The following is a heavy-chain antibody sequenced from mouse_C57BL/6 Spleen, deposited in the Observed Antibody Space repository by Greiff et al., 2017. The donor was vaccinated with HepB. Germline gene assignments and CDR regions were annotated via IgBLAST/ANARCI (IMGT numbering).Heavy chain of an antibody. CDR2: IWRGGST. CDR3: AKNRKYYGSSYGYFDV. V-gene: IGHV2-5*01. D-gene: IGHD1-1*01. CDR1: GFSLTSYG. J-gene: IGHJ1*03. Sequence: VQLQQSGPGLVQPSQSLSITCTVSGFSLTSYGVHWVRQSPGKGLEWLGVIWRGGSTDYNAAFMSRLSITKDNSKSQVFFKMNSLQADDTAIYYCAKNRKYYGSSYGYFDVWGTGTTVTVSS.